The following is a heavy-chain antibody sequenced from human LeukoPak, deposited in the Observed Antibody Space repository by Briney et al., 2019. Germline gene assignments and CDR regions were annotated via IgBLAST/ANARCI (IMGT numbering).Heavy chain of an antibody. CDR2: IYYSGTT. J-gene: IGHJ3*02. Sequence: SETLSLTCTVSGGSIGSHYWSWIRQPPGEGLEWFGYIYYSGTTSYNPSLKSRVTISVDTSKNQFSLKLSSVTAADTAVYYCARDYYDSRGEAFDIWGLGTMVTVSS. D-gene: IGHD3-22*01. CDR1: GGSIGSHY. CDR3: ARDYYDSRGEAFDI. V-gene: IGHV4-59*11.